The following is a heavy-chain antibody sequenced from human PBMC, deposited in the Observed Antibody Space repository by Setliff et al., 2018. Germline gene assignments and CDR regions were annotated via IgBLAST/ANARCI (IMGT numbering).Heavy chain of an antibody. D-gene: IGHD3-22*01. Sequence: ASVKVSCKASGYTFTGYYMHWVRQAPGQGLEWMGWINPISGGANYAQKFQGRVTLTRDTSISTGYMELNSLRSEDTAVYYCARDRNDNYESSGYYYAGGYMDVWGKGTTVTVSS. CDR2: INPISGGA. CDR3: ARDRNDNYESSGYYYAGGYMDV. V-gene: IGHV1-2*02. CDR1: GYTFTGYY. J-gene: IGHJ6*03.